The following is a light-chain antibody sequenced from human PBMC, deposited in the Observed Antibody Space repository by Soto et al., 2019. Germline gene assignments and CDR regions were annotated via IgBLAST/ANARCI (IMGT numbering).Light chain of an antibody. CDR2: AAS. Sequence: DNQLTQSPSFLSATVGDRVTISCRASQDIISYFAWYQQKPGTAPKLLIYAASTLQSGVPSRFSGSGSGTEFTLTISSLQPEDFATYYCQQLNSYPPYTFGQGTKLEI. J-gene: IGKJ2*01. CDR1: QDIISY. CDR3: QQLNSYPPYT. V-gene: IGKV1-9*01.